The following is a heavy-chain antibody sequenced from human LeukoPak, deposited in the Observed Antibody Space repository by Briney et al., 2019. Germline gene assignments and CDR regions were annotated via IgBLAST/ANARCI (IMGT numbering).Heavy chain of an antibody. CDR1: GYSFTGYW. V-gene: IGHV5-51*01. D-gene: IGHD3-22*01. CDR3: ARRRGWDYDSSGYDFDY. J-gene: IGHJ4*02. CDR2: IYPGDSDT. Sequence: GESLKISWKGSGYSFTGYWIGWVRQMPGKGLEWMGIIYPGDSDTRYSPSFQGQVTISADKSISTAYLQWSSLKASDIAMYYCARRRGWDYDSSGYDFDYWGQGTQVTVSS.